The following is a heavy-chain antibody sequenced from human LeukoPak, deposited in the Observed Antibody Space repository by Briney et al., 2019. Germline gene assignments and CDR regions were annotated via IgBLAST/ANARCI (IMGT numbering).Heavy chain of an antibody. CDR3: AKSDSSAFYYKTFDI. Sequence: PGGSLRLSCAASGFTFNIYSMNWVRQAPGKGLEWVSTINSGGGTYYADSVKGRFTISRDNSKSTLYLQMNSLRAEDTAVFYCAKSDSSAFYYKTFDIWGLGTLVTVSS. D-gene: IGHD3-22*01. CDR1: GFTFNIYS. V-gene: IGHV3-23*01. J-gene: IGHJ3*02. CDR2: INSGGGT.